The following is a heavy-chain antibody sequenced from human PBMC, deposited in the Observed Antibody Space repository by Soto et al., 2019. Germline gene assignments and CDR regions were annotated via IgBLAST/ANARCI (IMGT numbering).Heavy chain of an antibody. Sequence: GGSLRLSCTASGFTFCDYAMSWFRQAPGKGLEWVGFIRSKAYGGTTEYAASVKGRFTISRDDSKSIAYLQMNSLKTEDTAVYYCTRASNYDFWSGYPGYYYGMDVWGQGTTVTVSS. J-gene: IGHJ6*02. V-gene: IGHV3-49*03. CDR3: TRASNYDFWSGYPGYYYGMDV. CDR1: GFTFCDYA. D-gene: IGHD3-3*01. CDR2: IRSKAYGGTT.